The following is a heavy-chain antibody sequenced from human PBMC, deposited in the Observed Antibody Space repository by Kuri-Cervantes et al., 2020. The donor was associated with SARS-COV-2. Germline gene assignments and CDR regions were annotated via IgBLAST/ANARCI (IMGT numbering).Heavy chain of an antibody. V-gene: IGHV3-23*01. CDR1: GFTFSSYA. CDR3: AKDLGYSSSWLEFDY. Sequence: GESLKISCAASGFTFSSYAMSWVRQAPGKGLEWVSAISGSGGSTCYADSVKGRFTISRDNSKNTLYLQMNSLRAEDTAVYYCAKDLGYSSSWLEFDYWGQGTLVTVSS. J-gene: IGHJ4*02. CDR2: ISGSGGST. D-gene: IGHD6-13*01.